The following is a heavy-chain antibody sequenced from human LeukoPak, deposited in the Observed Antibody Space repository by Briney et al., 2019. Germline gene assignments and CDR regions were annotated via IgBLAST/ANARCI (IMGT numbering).Heavy chain of an antibody. J-gene: IGHJ5*02. Sequence: SETLSLTCTVSGYSISSGYYWGWIRQPPGKGLEWIGSIYHSGSTYYNPSLKSRVTISVDTSKNQFSLKLSSVTAADTAVYYCAGPGVDSSGYYYGRNWFDPWGQGTLVTVSS. D-gene: IGHD3-22*01. CDR2: IYHSGST. CDR3: AGPGVDSSGYYYGRNWFDP. CDR1: GYSISSGYY. V-gene: IGHV4-38-2*02.